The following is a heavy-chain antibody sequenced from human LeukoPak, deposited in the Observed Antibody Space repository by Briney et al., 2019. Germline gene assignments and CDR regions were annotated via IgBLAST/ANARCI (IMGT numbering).Heavy chain of an antibody. J-gene: IGHJ4*02. CDR2: ISSSSSYI. D-gene: IGHD3-22*01. CDR3: ARGPNYYDSSGYYSEY. CDR1: GFTFSSYS. Sequence: TGGSLRLSCAASGFTFSSYSLNWVRQAPGKGLEWVSSISSSSSYIYYADSVKGRFTISRDNAKNSLYLQMNSLRAEDTAVYYCARGPNYYDSSGYYSEYWGQGTQVTVSS. V-gene: IGHV3-21*01.